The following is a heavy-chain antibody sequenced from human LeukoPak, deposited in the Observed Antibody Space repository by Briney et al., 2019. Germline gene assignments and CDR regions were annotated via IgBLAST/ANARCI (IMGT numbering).Heavy chain of an antibody. CDR1: GYTFPGYY. J-gene: IGHJ6*02. V-gene: IGHV1-46*01. CDR2: INPSGGST. CDR3: ARDLRIAAAGTGYDYYGMDV. Sequence: ASVKVSCKGSGYTFPGYYMHWVRQAPGQGLEWMGIINPSGGSTSYAQKFQGRVTMTRDTSTSTVYMELSSLRSEDTAVYYCARDLRIAAAGTGYDYYGMDVWGQGTTVTVSS. D-gene: IGHD6-13*01.